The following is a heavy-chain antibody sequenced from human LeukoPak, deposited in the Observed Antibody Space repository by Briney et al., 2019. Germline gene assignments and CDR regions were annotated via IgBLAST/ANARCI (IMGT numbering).Heavy chain of an antibody. J-gene: IGHJ3*02. CDR1: GGSISSYY. D-gene: IGHD3-22*01. CDR3: ARERAYYYDSSGYYDAFDI. CDR2: IYYSGST. Sequence: SETLSLTCTVSGGSISSYYWSWIRQPPGKGLEWIGYIYYSGSTNYNPSLKSRVTISVDTSKNQFSLKLSSVTAADTAVYYCARERAYYYDSSGYYDAFDIWGQGTMVTFSS. V-gene: IGHV4-59*01.